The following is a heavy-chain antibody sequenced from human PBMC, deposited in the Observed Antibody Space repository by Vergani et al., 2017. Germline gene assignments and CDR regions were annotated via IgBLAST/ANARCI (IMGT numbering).Heavy chain of an antibody. CDR3: ARLILGVPAAIAF. Sequence: QVQLVQSGAEVKKPGASVKVSCKASGGTFSSYAISWVRQAPGQGLEWMGRIIPILGIANYAQKFQGRVTITADESTSTAYMELSSLRSEDTAVYYCARLILGVPAAIAFWGQGTLVTVSS. J-gene: IGHJ4*02. D-gene: IGHD2-2*02. V-gene: IGHV1-69*04. CDR2: IIPILGIA. CDR1: GGTFSSYA.